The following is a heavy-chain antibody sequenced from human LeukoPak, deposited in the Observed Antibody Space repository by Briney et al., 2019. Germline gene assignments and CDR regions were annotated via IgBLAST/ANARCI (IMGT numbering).Heavy chain of an antibody. CDR3: AKDTYEYYYGSGTQS. CDR2: ISSSSSYI. J-gene: IGHJ5*02. CDR1: GFTFSSYS. Sequence: PGGSLRLSCAASGFTFSSYSMNWVRQAPGKGLEWVSSISSSSSYIYYADSVKGRFTISRDNSKNTLYLQMNSLRAEDTAMYYCAKDTYEYYYGSGTQSWGQGTLVTVSS. V-gene: IGHV3-21*01. D-gene: IGHD3-10*01.